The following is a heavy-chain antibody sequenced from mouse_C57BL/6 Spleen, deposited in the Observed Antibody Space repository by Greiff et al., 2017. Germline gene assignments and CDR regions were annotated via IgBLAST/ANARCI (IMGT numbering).Heavy chain of an antibody. CDR2: INPSNGGT. CDR1: GYTFTSYW. Sequence: QVQLQQPGTELVQPGASVKLSCKASGYTFTSYWMHWVQQRPGQGLGWIGNINPSNGGTNSNEKFKSKATLTVDKSSSTAYLQRSSLTSEDSAVYYCAPMYYDYGVPWFAYWGQGTLVTVSA. D-gene: IGHD2-4*01. V-gene: IGHV1-53*01. CDR3: APMYYDYGVPWFAY. J-gene: IGHJ3*01.